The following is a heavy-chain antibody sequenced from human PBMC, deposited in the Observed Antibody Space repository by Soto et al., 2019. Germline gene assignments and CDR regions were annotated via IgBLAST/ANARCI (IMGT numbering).Heavy chain of an antibody. CDR1: GLTFSSNY. Sequence: GGSLRLSCAACGLTFSSNYMSWVRQAPGKGLEWVSVIYSGGSTYYADSVKGRFNISRDNSKNTLNLQMNSLRAEDTAVYYCARANVYYYDNSGSAYYFDYWGQGTLVTVSS. D-gene: IGHD3-22*01. CDR2: IYSGGST. V-gene: IGHV3-53*01. CDR3: ARANVYYYDNSGSAYYFDY. J-gene: IGHJ4*02.